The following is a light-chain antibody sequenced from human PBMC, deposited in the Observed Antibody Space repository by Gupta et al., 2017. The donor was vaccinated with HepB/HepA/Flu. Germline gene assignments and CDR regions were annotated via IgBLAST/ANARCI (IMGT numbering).Light chain of an antibody. CDR3: QQYRNTVNTPRT. J-gene: IGKJ4*02. Sequence: EIVLTQSPGTLSLSPGERATLSCRASQSVSSSHLAWYQQKPGQAPRLLIYGASIRVTGSTDKFSGSAFGIDCTVTISKLEPEECAVYYCQQYRNTVNTPRTFGEGTKVEIK. CDR2: GAS. CDR1: QSVSSSH. V-gene: IGKV3-20*01.